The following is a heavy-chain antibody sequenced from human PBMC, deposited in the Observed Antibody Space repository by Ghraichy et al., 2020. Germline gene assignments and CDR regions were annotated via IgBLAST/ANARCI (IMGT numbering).Heavy chain of an antibody. CDR2: ISGSGDTT. Sequence: GGSLRLSCAASGFTFNIYVMNWVRQAPGKGLEWVSSISGSGDTTFYADSVKGRFTTSRDNSKNTLYLQISSLRVEDTAVYYCSTTSKGSGWYMDFDSWGLGTLVTVSS. V-gene: IGHV3-23*01. CDR3: STTSKGSGWYMDFDS. CDR1: GFTFNIYV. J-gene: IGHJ4*02. D-gene: IGHD6-19*01.